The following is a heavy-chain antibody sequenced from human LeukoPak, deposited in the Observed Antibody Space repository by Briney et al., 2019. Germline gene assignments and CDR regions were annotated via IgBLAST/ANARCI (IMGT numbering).Heavy chain of an antibody. CDR3: ARDLQAPPQAYRGGDCYSGSSP. V-gene: IGHV1-69*04. J-gene: IGHJ5*02. Sequence: ASVKVSCKASGGTFSSYAISWVRQAPGQGLEWMGRIIPILGIANYAQKFQGRVTITADKSTSTAYMELSSLRSEDTAVYYCARDLQAPPQAYRGGDCYSGSSPWGQGTLVTVSS. D-gene: IGHD2-21*02. CDR1: GGTFSSYA. CDR2: IIPILGIA.